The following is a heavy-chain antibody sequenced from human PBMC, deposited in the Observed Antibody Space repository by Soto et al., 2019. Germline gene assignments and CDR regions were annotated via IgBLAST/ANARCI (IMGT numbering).Heavy chain of an antibody. D-gene: IGHD6-19*01. CDR2: IYNSGNT. J-gene: IGHJ4*02. Sequence: SETLSLTCTVSGGSITSYYWSWIRQPPGKGLEWIGYIYNSGNTNYNPSLKSRVTISVDTSKNQFSLKLSSVTAADTAVYYCARTGYSSGFYYLDHWGQGTLVTVSS. CDR1: GGSITSYY. CDR3: ARTGYSSGFYYLDH. V-gene: IGHV4-59*01.